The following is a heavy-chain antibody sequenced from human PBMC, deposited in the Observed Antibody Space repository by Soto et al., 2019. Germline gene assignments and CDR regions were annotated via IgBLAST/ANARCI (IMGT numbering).Heavy chain of an antibody. CDR2: FSGGIGTT. J-gene: IGHJ4*02. CDR1: GFPLGYYG. V-gene: IGHV3-23*01. Sequence: VQLLDSGGGLVQPGGSLRLSLVVSGFPLGYYGVTWVRQAPGKGLEWVSGFSGGIGTTHYRASVRGRFTISRDDSKSTVYLQMNRLGVDDTAVYYCVKWNGFGDHWGPGTLVTVSS. D-gene: IGHD1-1*01. CDR3: VKWNGFGDH.